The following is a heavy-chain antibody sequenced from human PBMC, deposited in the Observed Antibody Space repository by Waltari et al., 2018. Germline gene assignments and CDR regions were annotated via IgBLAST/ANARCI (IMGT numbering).Heavy chain of an antibody. CDR3: VRDRYSSSWYYFDY. Sequence: QVQLVESGGGVVQPGRSLRLSCAAPGFTFSSYAMHRVSQAPGKGLEWVAVISYDGSNKYYADSVKGRFTISRDNSKNTLYLQMNSLRAEDTAVYYCVRDRYSSSWYYFDYWGQGTLVTVSS. V-gene: IGHV3-30*01. J-gene: IGHJ4*02. D-gene: IGHD6-13*01. CDR2: ISYDGSNK. CDR1: GFTFSSYA.